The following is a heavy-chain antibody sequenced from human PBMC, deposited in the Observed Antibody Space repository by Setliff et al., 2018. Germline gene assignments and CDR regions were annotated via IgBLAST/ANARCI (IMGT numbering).Heavy chain of an antibody. CDR3: VRDRTAYSYGLDV. J-gene: IGHJ6*02. D-gene: IGHD5-18*01. CDR1: GGSISPYF. V-gene: IGHV4-59*01. Sequence: SETLSLTCTVSGGSISPYFWSWIRQPPGKGLEWIGYIYHNGNTNFNPXXKTRVTMSVDPSKNQFALNLRSVTAADTAVYYCVRDRTAYSYGLDVWAQGTTVTVS. CDR2: IYHNGNT.